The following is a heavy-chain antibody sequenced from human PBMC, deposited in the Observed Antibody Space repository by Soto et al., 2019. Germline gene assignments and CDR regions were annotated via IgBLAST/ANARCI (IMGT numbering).Heavy chain of an antibody. V-gene: IGHV3-30-3*01. CDR2: ISYDGSKE. J-gene: IGHJ4*02. Sequence: QVQLVESGGGVVQPGRALRLSCAASGFTFSTYAMHWVRQAPGKGLEWVAVISYDGSKEYYADSVKGRFTISRDNSKSTLFLQMNSLRAEDTAVFYCAREATPGTGTTPLDWGQGTLVTVSS. D-gene: IGHD1-7*01. CDR1: GFTFSTYA. CDR3: AREATPGTGTTPLD.